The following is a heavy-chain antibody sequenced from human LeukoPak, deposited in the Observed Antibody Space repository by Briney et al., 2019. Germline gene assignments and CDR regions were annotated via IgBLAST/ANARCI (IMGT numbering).Heavy chain of an antibody. CDR2: IDTAGDT. V-gene: IGHV3-13*01. CDR3: RASITAVDY. J-gene: IGHJ4*02. Sequence: PGGSLRLSCAASGFTFSTYDMHWVRQATGKGLEWVSIIDTAGDTYYSDSVKGRFTIPRENAKNSLYLQMNSLRAEDTAVYYCRASITAVDYWGQGTLVTVSS. CDR1: GFTFSTYD.